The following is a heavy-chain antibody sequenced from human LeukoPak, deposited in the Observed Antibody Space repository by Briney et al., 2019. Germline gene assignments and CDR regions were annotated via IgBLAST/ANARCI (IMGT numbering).Heavy chain of an antibody. Sequence: ASVKVSCKASGYTFTSYDINWVRQATGQGLEWMGWMNPKGGNTAYAQKLQGRVTMTRDTSINTAYMELSSLRSEDTAVYYCARVQRVTFPLNYYFDYWGRGTLVTVSS. J-gene: IGHJ4*02. CDR2: MNPKGGNT. D-gene: IGHD3-10*01. CDR1: GYTFTSYD. CDR3: ARVQRVTFPLNYYFDY. V-gene: IGHV1-8*02.